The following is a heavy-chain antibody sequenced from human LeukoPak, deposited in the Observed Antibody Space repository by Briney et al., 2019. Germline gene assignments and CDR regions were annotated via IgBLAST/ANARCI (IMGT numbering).Heavy chain of an antibody. CDR2: IYYSGST. V-gene: IGHV4-59*01. Sequence: TSETLSFTCTVSGGSISSYYWSWIRQPPGKGLEWIGYIYYSGSTNYNPSLKSRVTISVDTSKNQFSLKLSSVTAADTAVYYCARVGMITFGGVIEKYNWFDPWGQGTLVTVSS. J-gene: IGHJ5*02. CDR3: ARVGMITFGGVIEKYNWFDP. D-gene: IGHD3-16*02. CDR1: GGSISSYY.